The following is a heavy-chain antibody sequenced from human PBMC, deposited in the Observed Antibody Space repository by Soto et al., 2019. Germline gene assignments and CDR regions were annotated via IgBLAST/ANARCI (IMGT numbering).Heavy chain of an antibody. Sequence: GGSLRLSCAASGFTFSNAWMSWVRQAPGKGLEWVGRIKSKTDGGTTDYAAPVKGRFTISRDDSKNTLYLQMNSLKTEDTAVYYCTIDLVLLWFGEGEASDPWGQGTLVTVSS. CDR2: IKSKTDGGTT. CDR3: TIDLVLLWFGEGEASDP. D-gene: IGHD3-10*01. V-gene: IGHV3-15*01. J-gene: IGHJ5*02. CDR1: GFTFSNAW.